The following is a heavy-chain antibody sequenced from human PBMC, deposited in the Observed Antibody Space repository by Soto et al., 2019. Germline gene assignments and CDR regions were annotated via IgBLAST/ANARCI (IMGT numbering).Heavy chain of an antibody. V-gene: IGHV4-39*01. CDR3: ARHKGDYDILTGYLVEDY. Sequence: SETLSLTCTVSGGSISSSSYYWGWIRQPPGKGLEWIGSIYYSGSTYYNPSLKSRVTISVGTSKNQFSLKLSSVTAADTAVYYCARHKGDYDILTGYLVEDYWGQGTLVTVSS. CDR1: GGSISSSSYY. J-gene: IGHJ4*02. CDR2: IYYSGST. D-gene: IGHD3-9*01.